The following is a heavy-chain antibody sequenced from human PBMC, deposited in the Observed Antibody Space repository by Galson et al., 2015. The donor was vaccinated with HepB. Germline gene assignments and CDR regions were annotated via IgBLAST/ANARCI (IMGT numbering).Heavy chain of an antibody. V-gene: IGHV3-30*18. CDR2: IAYDGSNK. D-gene: IGHD3-10*01. J-gene: IGHJ4*02. CDR1: GFTFNKYG. CDR3: AKGQAVGELLGFDY. Sequence: SLRLSCAVSGFTFNKYGMHWVRQAPGKGLEWVAVIAYDGSNKFYTDSVKGRFTISRDNSKNTLCLQMNSLGPEDTAVYYCAKGQAVGELLGFDYWGPGTLVTVSS.